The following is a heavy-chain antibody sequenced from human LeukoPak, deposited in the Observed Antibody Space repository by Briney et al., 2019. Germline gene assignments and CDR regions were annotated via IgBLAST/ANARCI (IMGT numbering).Heavy chain of an antibody. V-gene: IGHV4-59*01. Sequence: PSETLSLTCTVSSASISSYYWSWIRQPPGKGLEWIGYIYYSGSTNYNPSLKSRVTISVDTSKNQFSLKLSSVTAADTAMYYCARVTGYVIEDYFDYWGQGTLVTVSS. J-gene: IGHJ4*02. CDR3: ARVTGYVIEDYFDY. CDR1: SASISSYY. D-gene: IGHD3-22*01. CDR2: IYYSGST.